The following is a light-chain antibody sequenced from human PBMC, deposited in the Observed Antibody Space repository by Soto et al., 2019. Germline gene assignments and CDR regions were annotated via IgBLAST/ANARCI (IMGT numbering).Light chain of an antibody. CDR2: SNN. J-gene: IGLJ2*01. CDR1: SSNIGSNT. Sequence: QPVLTQPPSASGTPGQRVTISCSGSSSNIGSNTVNWYQQLPGTAPKLLIYSNNQRPSGVPDRFSGCKSGTSASLAISGLPSEDEAGYYCAAWDDSLHGLVFGGGTKLTVL. CDR3: AAWDDSLHGLV. V-gene: IGLV1-44*01.